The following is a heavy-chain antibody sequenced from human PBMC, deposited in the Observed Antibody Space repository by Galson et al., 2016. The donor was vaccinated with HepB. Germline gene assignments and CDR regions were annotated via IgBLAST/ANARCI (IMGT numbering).Heavy chain of an antibody. Sequence: SLRLSCAASGFSLSNYHMHWVRQAPGKGLEWVANIKEDGSDKFYVDSVKGRFTISRDNAKSSLYLQMSSLRVEDTAVYYCVRIGVVIPATKLDYWGQGTLVTVSS. CDR3: VRIGVVIPATKLDY. V-gene: IGHV3-7*01. CDR2: IKEDGSDK. D-gene: IGHD2-2*01. CDR1: GFSLSNYH. J-gene: IGHJ4*02.